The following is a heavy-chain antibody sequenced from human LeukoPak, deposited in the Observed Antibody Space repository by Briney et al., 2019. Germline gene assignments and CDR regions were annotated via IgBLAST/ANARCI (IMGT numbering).Heavy chain of an antibody. Sequence: PGRSLRLSCAASRFTFSDFALHWVRQAPGKGLEWVALISYDGTNTYYEDSVKGRFTISRDNSKNTLYLQMSSLRAEDTAVYYCARGSAAHSDIVATIFGHAFDIWGQGTVVTVSS. J-gene: IGHJ3*02. CDR1: RFTFSDFA. CDR2: ISYDGTNT. D-gene: IGHD5-12*01. CDR3: ARGSAAHSDIVATIFGHAFDI. V-gene: IGHV3-30*04.